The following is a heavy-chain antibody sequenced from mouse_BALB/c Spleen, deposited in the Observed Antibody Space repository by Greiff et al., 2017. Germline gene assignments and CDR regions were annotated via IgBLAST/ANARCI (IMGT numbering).Heavy chain of an antibody. CDR2: ISSGGSYT. D-gene: IGHD1-1*01. J-gene: IGHJ2*01. V-gene: IGHV5-6-4*01. CDR1: GFTFSSYT. CDR3: TREGDYGSSPFDY. Sequence: EVMLVESGGGLVKPGGSLKLSCAASGFTFSSYTMSWVRQTPEKRLEWVATISSGGSYTYYPDSVKGRFTISRDNAKNTLYLQMSSLKSEDTAMYYCTREGDYGSSPFDYWGQGTTLTVSS.